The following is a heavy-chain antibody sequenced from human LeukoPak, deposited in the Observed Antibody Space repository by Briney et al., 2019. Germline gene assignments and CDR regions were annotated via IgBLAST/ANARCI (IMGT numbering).Heavy chain of an antibody. CDR3: AKDDKSLSYYDSGGSLDY. CDR2: ISSSSSTI. D-gene: IGHD3-22*01. CDR1: GFTFSSYS. J-gene: IGHJ4*02. Sequence: GGSLRLSCAASGFTFSSYSMNWVRQAPGKGLEWVSYISSSSSTIYYADSVKGRFTISRDNAKNSLYLQMNSLRAEDTAVYYCAKDDKSLSYYDSGGSLDYWGQGTLVTVSS. V-gene: IGHV3-48*04.